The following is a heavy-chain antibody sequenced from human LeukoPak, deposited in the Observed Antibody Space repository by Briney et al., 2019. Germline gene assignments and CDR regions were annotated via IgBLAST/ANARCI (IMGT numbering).Heavy chain of an antibody. D-gene: IGHD1-26*01. CDR2: IYYSGST. CDR3: ARHSGSYRIGWFDP. Sequence: SETLSLTCTVSGGSISSGGYYWSWIRQPPGKGLEWIGYIYYSGSTNYNPSLKSRVTISVDTSKNQFSLKLSSVTAADTAVYYCARHSGSYRIGWFDPWGQGTLVTVSS. V-gene: IGHV4-61*08. CDR1: GGSISSGGYY. J-gene: IGHJ5*02.